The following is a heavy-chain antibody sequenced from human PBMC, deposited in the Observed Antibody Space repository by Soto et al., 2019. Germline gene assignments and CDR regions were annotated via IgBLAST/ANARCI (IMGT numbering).Heavy chain of an antibody. CDR1: GYTFTSYG. J-gene: IGHJ4*02. Sequence: ASVKVSCKASGYTFTSYGISWVRQAPGQGLEWMGWISAYNGNTNYAQKLQGRVTMTTDTSTSTAYMELRSLRSDGTAVYYCARDRFIPYCSSTSCPYYFDYWGQGTLVTVSS. D-gene: IGHD2-2*01. CDR3: ARDRFIPYCSSTSCPYYFDY. V-gene: IGHV1-18*01. CDR2: ISAYNGNT.